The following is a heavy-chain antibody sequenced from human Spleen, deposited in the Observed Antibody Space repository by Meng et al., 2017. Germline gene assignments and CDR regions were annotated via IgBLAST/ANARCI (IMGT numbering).Heavy chain of an antibody. CDR2: IIPVIPDA. V-gene: IGHV1-69*09. J-gene: IGHJ4*02. CDR1: GASFNTYA. D-gene: IGHD3-10*01. CDR3: ASGNSDY. Sequence: QVQLVQSGAEWKKSGSSVRCSCKASGASFNTYATNWVRQAPGQGLEWMGRIIPVIPDANYAQTFQGRLTITADRATATAYMELSGLRSEDTAIYFCASGNSDYWGQGTLVTVSS.